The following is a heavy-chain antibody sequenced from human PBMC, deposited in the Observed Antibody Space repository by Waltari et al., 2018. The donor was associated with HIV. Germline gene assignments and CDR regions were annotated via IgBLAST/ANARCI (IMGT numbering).Heavy chain of an antibody. Sequence: DVHLVETGGGLVQPGGSLRLFCAASGFIFNNYWMHWVREVPGKGLVWVAVVSSYGNTTTYADAVKGRFTVSRDNAKNTLYLQMNSLRAEDTAIYYCVRQYNISRYFDYWGQGTLVTVSS. J-gene: IGHJ4*02. CDR1: GFIFNNYW. D-gene: IGHD3-3*02. CDR3: VRQYNISRYFDY. CDR2: VSSYGNTT. V-gene: IGHV3-74*01.